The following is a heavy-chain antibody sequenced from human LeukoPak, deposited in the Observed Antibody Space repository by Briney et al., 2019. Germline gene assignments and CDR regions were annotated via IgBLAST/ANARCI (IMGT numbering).Heavy chain of an antibody. CDR2: MNPNSGNT. D-gene: IGHD1-14*01. V-gene: IGHV1-8*01. CDR3: ARGNRPRGLGYYYGMDV. CDR1: GYTFTSYD. J-gene: IGHJ6*02. Sequence: GASVKVSCKASGYTFTSYDINWVRQATGQGLEWMGWMNPNSGNTGYAQKFQVRVTMTRNTSISTAYMELSSLRSEETAVYYCARGNRPRGLGYYYGMDVWGQGTTVTVSS.